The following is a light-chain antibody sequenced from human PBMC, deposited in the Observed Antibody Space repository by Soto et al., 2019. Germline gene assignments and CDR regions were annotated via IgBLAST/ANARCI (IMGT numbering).Light chain of an antibody. Sequence: EIVMTQSPATLSVSQGERVALSCRASQSVRSNFAWYQQKPGQAPRILIYDASTRATGIPARFSGSGSGTEFTLTISGLQSEAFGVYYCQQYNNWPYTFGQGTKLEIK. CDR1: QSVRSN. V-gene: IGKV3-15*01. CDR2: DAS. CDR3: QQYNNWPYT. J-gene: IGKJ2*01.